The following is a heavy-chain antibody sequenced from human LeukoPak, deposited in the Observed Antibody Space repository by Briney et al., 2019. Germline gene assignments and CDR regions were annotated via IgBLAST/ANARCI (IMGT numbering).Heavy chain of an antibody. J-gene: IGHJ5*02. Sequence: SETLSLTCTVSGGSISSYYWSWIRQPPGKGLGWIAYVYYSGSTKYNPSLKSRVTISADTSKNQFSLKLNSVTAADTAVYYCARDRNYYDSSGYYQGWFDPWGQGTLVTVSS. D-gene: IGHD3-22*01. CDR2: VYYSGST. V-gene: IGHV4-59*01. CDR3: ARDRNYYDSSGYYQGWFDP. CDR1: GGSISSYY.